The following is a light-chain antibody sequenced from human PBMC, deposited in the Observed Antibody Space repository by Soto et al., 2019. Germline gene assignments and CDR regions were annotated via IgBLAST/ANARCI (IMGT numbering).Light chain of an antibody. Sequence: SYELTQTPSVSVAPGQTARITCGANNIGSKSVHWYQQKPGQAPLLVVHDSSDRPSGIPARLSGSNSENTATLTISSVEAGDEADYYCQVWDFATDHPVFFXGGTKVTVL. J-gene: IGLJ2*01. CDR1: NIGSKS. CDR3: QVWDFATDHPVF. V-gene: IGLV3-21*02. CDR2: DSS.